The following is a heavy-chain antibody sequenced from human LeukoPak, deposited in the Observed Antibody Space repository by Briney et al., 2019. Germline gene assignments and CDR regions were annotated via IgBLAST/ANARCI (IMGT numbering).Heavy chain of an antibody. CDR1: GYTFTSYA. CDR2: INAGNGNT. D-gene: IGHD2-8*02. J-gene: IGHJ6*02. V-gene: IGHV1-3*01. CDR3: ARDPPLLSLAYYGMDV. Sequence: ASVKVSCKASGYTFTSYAMHWVRQAPGQRLEWMGWINAGNGNTKYSQNFQGRVTITRDTSASTAYMELSSLRSEDTAVYYCARDPPLLSLAYYGMDVWGQGTTVTVSS.